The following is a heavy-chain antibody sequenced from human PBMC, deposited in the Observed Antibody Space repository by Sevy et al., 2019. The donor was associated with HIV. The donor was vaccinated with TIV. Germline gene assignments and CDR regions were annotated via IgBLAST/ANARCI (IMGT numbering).Heavy chain of an antibody. Sequence: ASVKVTCKASGGTFNSYAISWVRQAPGQGLEWMGGIIPIFGTTNYGHKCQGRVTITADESTSTAYIELSSLRSEDTAVYYCASTDYYDSSGYYLYAFDMWGQGTMVTVSS. J-gene: IGHJ3*02. V-gene: IGHV1-69*13. D-gene: IGHD3-22*01. CDR1: GGTFNSYA. CDR3: ASTDYYDSSGYYLYAFDM. CDR2: IIPIFGTT.